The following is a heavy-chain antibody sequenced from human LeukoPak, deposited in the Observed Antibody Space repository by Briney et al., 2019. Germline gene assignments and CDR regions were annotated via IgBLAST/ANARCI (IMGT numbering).Heavy chain of an antibody. J-gene: IGHJ5*02. CDR2: IIPIFGTA. D-gene: IGHD2-15*01. CDR1: GGTFSSYA. Sequence: SVKLSCKASGGTFSSYAISWVRQGPGQGLEWMGGIIPIFGTANYAQKFQGRVTITADESTSTAYMELSSLGSEDTAVYYCARKYCSGGSCQINNWFDPWGQGTLVTVSS. V-gene: IGHV1-69*01. CDR3: ARKYCSGGSCQINNWFDP.